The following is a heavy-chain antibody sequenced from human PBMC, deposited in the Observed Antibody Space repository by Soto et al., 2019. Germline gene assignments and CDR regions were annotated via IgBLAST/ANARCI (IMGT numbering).Heavy chain of an antibody. CDR3: ARGWALGELLPGAFDY. CDR1: VFLYGDHY. Sequence: EVQLVESGGGLVQPGGSLRLSCAASVFLYGDHYVLGLRESPGKGLEWCRRIRNKANNYATEYAASVKDRFTISRDDSKNSLYLQMNSLKTEDTAVYYCARGWALGELLPGAFDYWGQGILVTVSS. J-gene: IGHJ4*02. CDR2: IRNKANNYAT. V-gene: IGHV3-72*01. D-gene: IGHD1-26*01.